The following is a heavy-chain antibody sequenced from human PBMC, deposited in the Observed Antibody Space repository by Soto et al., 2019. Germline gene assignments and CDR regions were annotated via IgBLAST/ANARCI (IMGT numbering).Heavy chain of an antibody. J-gene: IGHJ6*02. Sequence: GGSLRLSCRGSGFTFSNSWMNWVRHTPGQGLVWASRINNDGSNSAYADSVKGRLTISRDNAKNTLYIYMNFLTVADTAVYYCARDETGPDVWDQGTTVTASS. CDR2: INNDGSNS. V-gene: IGHV3-74*01. CDR1: GFTFSNSW. CDR3: ARDETGPDV.